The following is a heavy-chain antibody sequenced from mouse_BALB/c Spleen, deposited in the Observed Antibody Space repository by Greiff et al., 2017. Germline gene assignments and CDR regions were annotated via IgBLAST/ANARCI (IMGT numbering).Heavy chain of an antibody. CDR1: GYSITSDYA. Sequence: EVKLVESGPGLVKPSQSLSLTCTVTGYSITSDYAWNWIRQFPGNKLEWMGYISYSGSTSYNPSLKSRISITRDTSKNQFFLQLNSVTTEDTATYYCARYPYDYAMDYWGQGTSVTVSS. J-gene: IGHJ4*01. CDR3: ARYPYDYAMDY. D-gene: IGHD2-3*01. CDR2: ISYSGST. V-gene: IGHV3-2*02.